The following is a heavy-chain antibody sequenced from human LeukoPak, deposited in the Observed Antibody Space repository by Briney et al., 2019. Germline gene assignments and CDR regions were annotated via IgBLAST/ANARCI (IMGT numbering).Heavy chain of an antibody. D-gene: IGHD3-9*01. CDR1: GFTFDDYG. CDR3: ARASYYDILTPLE. Sequence: GGSLRLSCAASGFTFDDYGMSWLRQAPGKGLEWVSGINWKGGSTGYADSVKGRFTIYRDNAKNSLYLQMNSLRAEDTALYYCARASYYDILTPLEWGQGTLVTVSS. CDR2: INWKGGST. V-gene: IGHV3-20*04. J-gene: IGHJ4*02.